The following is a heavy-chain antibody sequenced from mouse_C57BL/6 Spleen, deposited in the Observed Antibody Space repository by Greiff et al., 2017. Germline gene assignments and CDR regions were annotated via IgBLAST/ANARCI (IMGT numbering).Heavy chain of an antibody. D-gene: IGHD2-13*01. CDR1: GYTFTDYY. Sequence: VQLQQSGAELVRPGASVKLSCKASGYTFTDYYINWVKQRPGQGLEWIARIYPGSGNTYYHGKFEGKATLTAAKSSSTAYMQLSSLGAEDAAVYFCGRGSSDYVTRCDDWGEGTTLAVAS. J-gene: IGHJ2*01. CDR2: IYPGSGNT. V-gene: IGHV1-76*01. CDR3: GRGSSDYVTRCDD.